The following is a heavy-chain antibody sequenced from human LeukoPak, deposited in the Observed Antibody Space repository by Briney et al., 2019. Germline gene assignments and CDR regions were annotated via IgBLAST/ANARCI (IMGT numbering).Heavy chain of an antibody. CDR2: ISYDGSNK. V-gene: IGHV3-30*03. D-gene: IGHD3-22*01. Sequence: GGSLRLSCAASGFTLSSSGMYWVRQSPGKGLEWVAVISYDGSNKYYADSVKGRFTISRDNSKNTLYLQMNSLRAEDTAVYYCARDARTVGITMIVVGFDYWGQGTLVTVSS. CDR3: ARDARTVGITMIVVGFDY. J-gene: IGHJ4*02. CDR1: GFTLSSSG.